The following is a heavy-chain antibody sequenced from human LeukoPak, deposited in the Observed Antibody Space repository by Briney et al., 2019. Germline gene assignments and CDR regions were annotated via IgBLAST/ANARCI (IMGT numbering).Heavy chain of an antibody. CDR3: ARTTKDIVVVPAARTYGMDV. Sequence: GGSPRLSCAASGFTFSSYWMHWVRQAPGKGLVWVSRINSDGSSTSYADSVKGRFTISRDNAKNTLYLQMNSLRAEDTAVYYCARTTKDIVVVPAARTYGMDVWGQGTTVTASS. V-gene: IGHV3-74*01. D-gene: IGHD2-2*01. J-gene: IGHJ6*02. CDR2: INSDGSST. CDR1: GFTFSSYW.